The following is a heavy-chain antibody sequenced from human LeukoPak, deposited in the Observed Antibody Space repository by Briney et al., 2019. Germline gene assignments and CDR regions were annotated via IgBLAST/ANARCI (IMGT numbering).Heavy chain of an antibody. CDR3: AKDQMEAVAGIDY. J-gene: IGHJ4*02. V-gene: IGHV3-30*18. CDR1: GFTFSSYG. D-gene: IGHD6-19*01. CDR2: ISYDGSNK. Sequence: GGSLRLSCAASGFTFSSYGMHWVRQAPGKGLEWVAVISYDGSNKYYADSVKGRFTISRDNSKNTLYLQMNSLRAEDTAVYYCAKDQMEAVAGIDYWGQGTLVTVSS.